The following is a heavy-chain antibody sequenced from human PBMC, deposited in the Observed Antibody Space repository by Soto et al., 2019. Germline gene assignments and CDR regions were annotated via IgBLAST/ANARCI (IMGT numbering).Heavy chain of an antibody. D-gene: IGHD1-26*01. CDR1: VGSCSDYY. J-gene: IGHJ5*02. Sequence: SETLSLTCAVYVGSCSDYYWSCIRQPPGEGLEWIGEINHSGSTNYNPSLKSRVTISVDTSKNQFSLKLSSVTAAHTAVYFCARGRMGATNWNCFDPWGQGTMVAFAS. V-gene: IGHV4-34*01. CDR3: ARGRMGATNWNCFDP. CDR2: INHSGST.